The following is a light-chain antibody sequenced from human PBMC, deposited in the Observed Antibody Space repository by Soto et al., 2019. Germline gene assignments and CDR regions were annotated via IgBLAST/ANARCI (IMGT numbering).Light chain of an antibody. CDR3: QQYNNWPRT. CDR1: QSISSN. J-gene: IGKJ1*01. CDR2: DAS. Sequence: EIVMTQSPATLSVSPGERATLSCRASQSISSNLAWYQQKPGQAPRLLIYDASARATGIPAKFSGSGSGTELTRTISSPQSEDFAVCYCQQYNNWPRTFGQGTKVEIK. V-gene: IGKV3-15*01.